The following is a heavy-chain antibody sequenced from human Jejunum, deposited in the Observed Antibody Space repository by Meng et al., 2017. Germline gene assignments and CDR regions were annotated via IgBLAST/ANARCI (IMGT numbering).Heavy chain of an antibody. CDR3: VRGSEVPFDI. Sequence: QVQLQQWGAGLLKPSETLSLTCAVYGGTFCGYYSTWNRQPPGKGLECLGEINHSGSTNYNPSLMSRVTISLDTSKNQFSLNLTSVTAADTAVYYCVRGSEVPFDIWGQGTMVTVSS. J-gene: IGHJ3*02. CDR1: GGTFCGYY. CDR2: INHSGST. V-gene: IGHV4-34*01.